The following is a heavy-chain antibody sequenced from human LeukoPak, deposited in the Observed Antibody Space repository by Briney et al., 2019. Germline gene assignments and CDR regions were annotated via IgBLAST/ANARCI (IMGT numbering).Heavy chain of an antibody. Sequence: GGSLRLSCAASGFTFSSYAMSWVRPAPGKGLGWVSATSGRGGSTSYAASVKGRSTISRDNSKNTLYLQMNSLRAEDTAVYYCAKVAGGGDAFDIWGQGTMVTVSS. CDR1: GFTFSSYA. V-gene: IGHV3-23*01. CDR3: AKVAGGGDAFDI. CDR2: TSGRGGST. J-gene: IGHJ3*02.